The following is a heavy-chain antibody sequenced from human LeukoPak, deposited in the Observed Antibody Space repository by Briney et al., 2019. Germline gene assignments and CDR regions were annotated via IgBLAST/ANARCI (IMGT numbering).Heavy chain of an antibody. CDR3: AREGRRLRFRYFDL. CDR1: GFTFSSYW. J-gene: IGHJ2*01. V-gene: IGHV3-7*01. D-gene: IGHD5-12*01. Sequence: PGGSLRLSCAASGFTFSSYWMSWVRQAPGKGLEWVANINQDGSEKNYVDSVKGRFTISRDNAKNSLYLQMNSLRAEDTAVYYCAREGRRLRFRYFDLWGRGTLVTVSS. CDR2: INQDGSEK.